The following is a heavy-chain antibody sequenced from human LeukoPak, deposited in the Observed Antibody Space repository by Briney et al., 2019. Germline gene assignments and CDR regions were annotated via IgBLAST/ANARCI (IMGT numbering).Heavy chain of an antibody. J-gene: IGHJ3*02. CDR1: GGSISSYY. Sequence: PSETLSLTCTVSGGSISSYYWSWIRQPPGKELEWIGYIYYSGSTNYNPSLKSRVTISVDTSKNQFSLKLSSVTAADTAVYYCARDRGTLGAFDIWGQGTMVTVSS. V-gene: IGHV4-59*01. CDR2: IYYSGST. D-gene: IGHD3-10*01. CDR3: ARDRGTLGAFDI.